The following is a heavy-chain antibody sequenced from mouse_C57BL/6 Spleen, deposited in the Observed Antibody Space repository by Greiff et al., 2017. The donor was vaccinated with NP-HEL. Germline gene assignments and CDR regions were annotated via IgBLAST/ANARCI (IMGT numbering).Heavy chain of an antibody. CDR2: IDPSDSET. V-gene: IGHV1-52*01. CDR3: SRSPSYYYGSSYGYFDV. Sequence: QVQLQQPGAELVRPGSSVKLSCKASGYTFTSYWMHWVKQRPIQGLEWIGNIDPSDSETHYNQKFKDKATLTVDKSSSTAYMQLSSLTSEDSAVYYCSRSPSYYYGSSYGYFDVWGTGTTVTVSS. CDR1: GYTFTSYW. D-gene: IGHD1-1*01. J-gene: IGHJ1*03.